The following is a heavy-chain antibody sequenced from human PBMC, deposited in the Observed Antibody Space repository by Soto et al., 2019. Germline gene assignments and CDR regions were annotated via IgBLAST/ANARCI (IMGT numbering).Heavy chain of an antibody. D-gene: IGHD1-1*01. CDR2: ISSSSSYI. CDR1: GFTFSSYS. J-gene: IGHJ6*03. CDR3: ARGNDNYYYMDV. Sequence: EVQLVESGGGLVKPGGSLRLSCAASGFTFSSYSMNWVRQAPGKGLEWVSSISSSSSYIYYADSVKGRFTISRDNAKNSRYLQMNSLRAEDTAVYFCARGNDNYYYMDVWGKGTTVTVSS. V-gene: IGHV3-21*01.